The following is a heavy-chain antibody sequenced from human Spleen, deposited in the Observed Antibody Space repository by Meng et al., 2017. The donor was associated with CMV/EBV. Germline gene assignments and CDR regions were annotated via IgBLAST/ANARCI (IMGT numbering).Heavy chain of an antibody. V-gene: IGHV3-33*06. CDR2: LWYDGSNK. Sequence: GGSLRPSSAVSGFTFTYYGTHWVSQAPGKGPEWVAGLWYDGSNKHYADSVKGRFTVSRDNSKDTLYLQINSLRAGDTAVYYCAKAIESGGNMDYNYNGMDVWGQGTTVTVSS. CDR1: GFTFTYYG. J-gene: IGHJ6*02. CDR3: AKAIESGGNMDYNYNGMDV. D-gene: IGHD2-15*01.